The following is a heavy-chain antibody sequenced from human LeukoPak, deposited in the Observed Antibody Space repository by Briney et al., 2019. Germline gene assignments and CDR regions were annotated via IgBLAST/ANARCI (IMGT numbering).Heavy chain of an antibody. Sequence: SETLSLTCIVSGGSISSSSYYWGWIRQPPGKGLKWIGSIYYSGSTYYNPSLKSRVTISVDTSKNQFSLKLSSVTAADTAVYYCARDLGHGDYTWFDPWGQGTLVTVSS. CDR1: GGSISSSSYY. D-gene: IGHD4-17*01. J-gene: IGHJ5*02. CDR2: IYYSGST. V-gene: IGHV4-39*07. CDR3: ARDLGHGDYTWFDP.